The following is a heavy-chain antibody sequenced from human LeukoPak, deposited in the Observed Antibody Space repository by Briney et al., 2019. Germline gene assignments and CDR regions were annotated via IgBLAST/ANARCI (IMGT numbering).Heavy chain of an antibody. Sequence: GSLRLSCAASGFTFSTYAMSWVRQAPGKGLEWVSAISGSGASTYYADSVKGRFIISRDNSKNTLYLQMSSLRAEDTAVYYCARPTKTAMVNGAFDIWGQGTMVTVPS. V-gene: IGHV3-23*01. CDR3: ARPTKTAMVNGAFDI. CDR2: ISGSGAST. J-gene: IGHJ3*02. CDR1: GFTFSTYA. D-gene: IGHD5-18*01.